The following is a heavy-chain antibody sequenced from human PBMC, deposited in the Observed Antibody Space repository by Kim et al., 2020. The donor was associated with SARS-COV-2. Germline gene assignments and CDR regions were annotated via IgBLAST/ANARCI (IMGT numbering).Heavy chain of an antibody. CDR3: ARDDTIFGVVTYPH. CDR2: ISYDGSNK. CDR1: GFTFSSYA. D-gene: IGHD3-3*01. Sequence: GGSLRLSCAASGFTFSSYAMHWVRQAPGKGLEWVAVISYDGSNKYYADSVKGRFTISRDNSKNTLYLQMNSLRAEDTAVYYCARDDTIFGVVTYPHWGKGTTVTVSS. J-gene: IGHJ6*04. V-gene: IGHV3-30-3*01.